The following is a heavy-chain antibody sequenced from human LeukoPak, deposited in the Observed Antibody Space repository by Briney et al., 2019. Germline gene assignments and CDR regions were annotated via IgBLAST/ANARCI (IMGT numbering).Heavy chain of an antibody. CDR3: ARQGYFTVFDY. V-gene: IGHV4-39*01. CDR1: AGSISSSSYY. Sequence: SETLSLTCTASAGSISSSSYYWGWIRQPPGKGLEWIGSIYYSGSTYYNPSLKSRVTISVDTSKNQFSLKLSSVTAADTAVYYCARQGYFTVFDYWGQGTLVTVSS. D-gene: IGHD2-8*01. CDR2: IYYSGST. J-gene: IGHJ4*02.